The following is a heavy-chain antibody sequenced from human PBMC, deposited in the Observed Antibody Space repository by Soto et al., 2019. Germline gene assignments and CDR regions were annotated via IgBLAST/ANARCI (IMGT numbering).Heavy chain of an antibody. CDR2: ISGSGGST. Sequence: GGSLRLSCAASGFTFSSYAMSWVRQAPGKGLEWVSAISGSGGSTYYADSVKGRFTISRDNSKNTLYLQMNSLRAEDTAVYYCAKGKRTHYYDSSGYSLLFDYWGQGTLVTVSS. J-gene: IGHJ4*02. D-gene: IGHD3-22*01. CDR3: AKGKRTHYYDSSGYSLLFDY. CDR1: GFTFSSYA. V-gene: IGHV3-23*01.